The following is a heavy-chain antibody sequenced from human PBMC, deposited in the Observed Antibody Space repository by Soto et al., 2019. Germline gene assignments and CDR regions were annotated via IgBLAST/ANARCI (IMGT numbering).Heavy chain of an antibody. Sequence: QVKLVQSGAEVKKPGASVKVSCKASGYTFTSYGISWVRQAPGQGLEWMGWISAYNGNTNYAQKLQGRVTMTTDTSTSTAYRERRSLRSDDTAVYYCAGEGLLWFGELLSDYWGQGTLVTVSS. CDR1: GYTFTSYG. CDR3: AGEGLLWFGELLSDY. V-gene: IGHV1-18*01. J-gene: IGHJ4*02. D-gene: IGHD3-10*01. CDR2: ISAYNGNT.